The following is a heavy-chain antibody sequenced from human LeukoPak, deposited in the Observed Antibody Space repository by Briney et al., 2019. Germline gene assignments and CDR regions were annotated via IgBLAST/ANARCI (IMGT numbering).Heavy chain of an antibody. J-gene: IGHJ5*02. D-gene: IGHD3-3*01. V-gene: IGHV1-8*03. CDR2: MNPNSGNT. Sequence: ASVRVSCKASGYTFTTYDINWVRQATGQGLEWMGWMNPNSGNTGYAQKFQGRITITRNTSISTAYMELSSLTSEDTAVYYCARRALERMAGSWFDPWGQGTLVTVSS. CDR1: GYTFTTYD. CDR3: ARRALERMAGSWFDP.